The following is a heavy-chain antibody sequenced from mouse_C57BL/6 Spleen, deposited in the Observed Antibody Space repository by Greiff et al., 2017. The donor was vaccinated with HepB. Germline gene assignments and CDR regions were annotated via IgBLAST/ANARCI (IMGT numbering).Heavy chain of an antibody. Sequence: QVHVKQSGAELVKPGASVKLSCKASGYTFTEYTIHWVKQRSGQGLEWIGWFYPGSGSIKYNEKFKDKATLTADKSSSTVYMELSRLTSEDSAVYFCARHEEYGNYPWYFDVWGTGTTVTVSS. V-gene: IGHV1-62-2*01. D-gene: IGHD2-10*02. CDR2: FYPGSGSI. CDR3: ARHEEYGNYPWYFDV. J-gene: IGHJ1*03. CDR1: GYTFTEYT.